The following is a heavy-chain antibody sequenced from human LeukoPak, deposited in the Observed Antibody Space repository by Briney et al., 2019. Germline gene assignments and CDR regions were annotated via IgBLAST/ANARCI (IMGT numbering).Heavy chain of an antibody. D-gene: IGHD3-16*01. V-gene: IGHV1-69*04. J-gene: IGHJ4*02. Sequence: SVKVSCKASGGTFSSYAISWVRQAPGQGLEWMGRIIPILGIANYAQKFQGRVTITADKSTSTAYMELSSLRSEDTAEYYCARDSGLGDLAPFDYWGQGTLVTVSS. CDR2: IIPILGIA. CDR3: ARDSGLGDLAPFDY. CDR1: GGTFSSYA.